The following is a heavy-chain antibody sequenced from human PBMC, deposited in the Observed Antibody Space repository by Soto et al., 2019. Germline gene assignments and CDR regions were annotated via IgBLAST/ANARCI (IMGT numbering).Heavy chain of an antibody. Sequence: QVQLVQSGAEVKKPGSSVKVSCKASGGTFRTSGISWVRQAPGQGLEWVGGIMPVFRRPKYAQNFQGRVTISADESTSTAYMELSSLRSDDTAVYYCARDKDRPQLGGNYYYILDVWGQGTAVTVSS. CDR2: IMPVFRRP. V-gene: IGHV1-69*12. J-gene: IGHJ6*02. CDR3: ARDKDRPQLGGNYYYILDV. D-gene: IGHD3-3*02. CDR1: GGTFRTSG.